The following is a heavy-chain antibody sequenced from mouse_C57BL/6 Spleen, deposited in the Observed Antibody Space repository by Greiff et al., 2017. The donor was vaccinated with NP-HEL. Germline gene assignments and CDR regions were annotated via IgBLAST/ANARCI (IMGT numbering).Heavy chain of an antibody. CDR1: GFSLTSYG. V-gene: IGHV2-2*01. CDR3: ARFLTWFYAMDY. J-gene: IGHJ4*01. Sequence: QVQLQQSGPGLVQPSQSLSITCTVSGFSLTSYGVHWVRQSPGKGLEWLGVIWSGGSTDYNAAFMSRLSISKDYSKSQVFFKMNSLQADDTAIYYCARFLTWFYAMDYWGKGTSVTVSS. CDR2: IWSGGST. D-gene: IGHD2-2*01.